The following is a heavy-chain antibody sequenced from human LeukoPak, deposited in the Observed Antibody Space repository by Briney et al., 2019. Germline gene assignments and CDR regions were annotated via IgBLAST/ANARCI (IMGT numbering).Heavy chain of an antibody. J-gene: IGHJ4*02. D-gene: IGHD3-22*01. V-gene: IGHV5-51*01. CDR1: GYSFTNYW. CDR2: IFPGDSDT. Sequence: GESLKISCKGSGYSFTNYWIGWVRQMPGKGLEWMGIIFPGDSDTRYSPSFQGHVTISADKSISTAYLQWSSVKASDTAVYYCARQSDYYDSSGSLDYWGQGTLVTVSS. CDR3: ARQSDYYDSSGSLDY.